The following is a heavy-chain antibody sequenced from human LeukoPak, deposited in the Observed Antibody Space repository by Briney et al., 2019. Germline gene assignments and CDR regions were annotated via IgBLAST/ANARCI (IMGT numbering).Heavy chain of an antibody. V-gene: IGHV3-15*01. CDR2: MKKKSDGATT. J-gene: IGHJ4*02. CDR1: RFTFSSYS. D-gene: IGHD3-3*01. CDR3: TWSGLKIES. Sequence: GGSLRLSCAASRFTFSSYSINWVRQAAGKGLEGLGQMKKKSDGATTAYAAPVKGRFTISRDDSKNTLFLQMNSLKTEDTALYYCTWSGLKIESWGQGTLVTVSS.